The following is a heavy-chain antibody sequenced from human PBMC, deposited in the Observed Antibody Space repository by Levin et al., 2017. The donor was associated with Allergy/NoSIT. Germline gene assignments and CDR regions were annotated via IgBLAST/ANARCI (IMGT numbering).Heavy chain of an antibody. J-gene: IGHJ4*02. CDR3: VRNRGVTYNERWDY. D-gene: IGHD1-14*01. V-gene: IGHV3-53*01. CDR2: IYSDGGT. Sequence: HPGGSLRLSCAASGLSVSSNYMTWVRQAPGKGLEWVSVIYSDGGTSYADFAKGRFSISRDNSKNTLYLQMNSLTVEDSALYYCVRNRGVTYNERWDYWGPGTLVTVSS. CDR1: GLSVSSNY.